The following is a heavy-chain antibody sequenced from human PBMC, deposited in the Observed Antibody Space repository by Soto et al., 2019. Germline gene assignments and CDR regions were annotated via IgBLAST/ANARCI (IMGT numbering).Heavy chain of an antibody. V-gene: IGHV6-1*01. Sequence: PSQTLSLTCAISGDSVSSNSSAWNWIRQSPSRGLEWLGRTYYRSKWYNDYAVSVKSRITINPDTSKNQFSLQLNSVTPEDTAVYYCARHLLDPSIAAAGTKRNYYYVMYDRGQRTSFT. D-gene: IGHD6-13*01. CDR2: TYYRSKWYN. J-gene: IGHJ6*02. CDR3: ARHLLDPSIAAAGTKRNYYYVMYD. CDR1: GDSVSSNSSA.